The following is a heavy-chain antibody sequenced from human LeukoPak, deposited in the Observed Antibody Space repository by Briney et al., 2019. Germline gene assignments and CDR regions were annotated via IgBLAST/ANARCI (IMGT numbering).Heavy chain of an antibody. J-gene: IGHJ3*02. CDR2: ISAYNGNT. CDR1: GYTFTSYG. Sequence: ASVKVSCKASGYTFTSYGISWLRQAPGQGLEWMGWISAYNGNTNYAQKLQGRVTMTTDTSTSTAYMELRSLRSDDTAVYYCARDLSAIAVAGEDAFDIWGQGTMITVSS. CDR3: ARDLSAIAVAGEDAFDI. D-gene: IGHD6-19*01. V-gene: IGHV1-18*01.